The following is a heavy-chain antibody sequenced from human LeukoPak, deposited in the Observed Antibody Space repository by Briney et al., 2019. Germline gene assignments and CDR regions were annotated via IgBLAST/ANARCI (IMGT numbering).Heavy chain of an antibody. J-gene: IGHJ5*02. D-gene: IGHD5-18*01. Sequence: EAGGSLRLSCAASGFTFSGSAMHWVRQASGEGLEWVGRIRSKANSYATAYAASVKGRFTISRDDSKNTAYLQMNSLKTEDTAVYYCTSTGYSYGAWGQGTLVTVSS. V-gene: IGHV3-73*01. CDR3: TSTGYSYGA. CDR2: IRSKANSYAT. CDR1: GFTFSGSA.